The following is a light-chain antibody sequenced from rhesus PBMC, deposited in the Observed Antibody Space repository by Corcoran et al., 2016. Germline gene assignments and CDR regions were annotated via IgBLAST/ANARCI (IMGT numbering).Light chain of an antibody. Sequence: DIQMTQSPSSLSASVGDTVTITCRASQSIGSWLAWYQQKPERAPDLLIYTASNLKSGGPPRFSGSGSGTDFTLTNSSLQSEDFATYYCQQYRSSPFTFGPGTKLDI. V-gene: IGKV1-22*01. CDR2: TAS. CDR1: QSIGSW. CDR3: QQYRSSPFT. J-gene: IGKJ3*01.